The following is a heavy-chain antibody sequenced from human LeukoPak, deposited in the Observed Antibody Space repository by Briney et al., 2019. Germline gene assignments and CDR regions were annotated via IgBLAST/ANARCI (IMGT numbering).Heavy chain of an antibody. J-gene: IGHJ3*02. Sequence: GGSLRLSCTASGFTFGDYAMSWFRQAPGKGLEWVGFIRSKAYGGTTEYAASVKGRFTISRDDSKNTLYLQMNSLKTEDTAVYYCTTDPSWEAMDIWGQGTMVTVSS. CDR2: IRSKAYGGTT. D-gene: IGHD5-18*01. CDR3: TTDPSWEAMDI. V-gene: IGHV3-49*03. CDR1: GFTFGDYA.